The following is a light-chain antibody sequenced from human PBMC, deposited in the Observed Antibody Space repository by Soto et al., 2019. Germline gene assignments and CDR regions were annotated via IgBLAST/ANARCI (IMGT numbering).Light chain of an antibody. CDR1: SSDIGAYDY. V-gene: IGLV2-14*01. Sequence: QSALTQPASLSGSPGQSITISCTGTSSDIGAYDYVSWFQQHPGKAPKLMISEVNNRPSGVSNRFSGSKSGNTAYLTISGLQAEDEADYYCCSYAHGSIYVFGTGTKVTVL. CDR3: CSYAHGSIYV. J-gene: IGLJ1*01. CDR2: EVN.